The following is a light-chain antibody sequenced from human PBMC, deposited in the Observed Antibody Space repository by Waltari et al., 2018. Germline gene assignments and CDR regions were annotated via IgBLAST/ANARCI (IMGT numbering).Light chain of an antibody. CDR3: QQRYKWPLT. CDR1: QSVSTY. Sequence: EIVLTQSPATLSLFPGERATLSCRASQSVSTYLAWYQQRPGQPPRLLSYDSSSRATGIPARFSGRGSEPYFTLTISGLGPEDFAVYYCQQRYKWPLTFGGGSKVEI. CDR2: DSS. V-gene: IGKV3-11*01. J-gene: IGKJ4*01.